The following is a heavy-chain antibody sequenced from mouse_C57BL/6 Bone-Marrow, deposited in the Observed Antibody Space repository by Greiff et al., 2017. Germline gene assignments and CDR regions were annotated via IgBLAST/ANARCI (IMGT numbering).Heavy chain of an antibody. CDR1: GYSITSGYY. CDR3: ARAVGYAMDY. Sequence: EVKLQESGPGLVKPSQSLSLTCSVTGYSITSGYYWNWIRQFQGNKLEWMGYISYDGSNNYNPSLKNRISITRDTSKNQFFLKLNSVTTEDTATYYCARAVGYAMDYWGQGTSVTVSS. CDR2: ISYDGSN. D-gene: IGHD1-1*01. V-gene: IGHV3-6*01. J-gene: IGHJ4*01.